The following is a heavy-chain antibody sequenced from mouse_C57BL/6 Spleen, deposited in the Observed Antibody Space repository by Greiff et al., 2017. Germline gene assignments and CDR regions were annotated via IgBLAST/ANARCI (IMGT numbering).Heavy chain of an antibody. V-gene: IGHV1-69*01. CDR2: IDPSDSYT. CDR1: GYTFTSYW. D-gene: IGHD2-9*01. J-gene: IGHJ2*01. CDR3: ARTYYGYVYYVDY. Sequence: VQLQQPGAELVMPGASVKLSCKASGYTFTSYWMHWVKQRPGQGLEWIGEIDPSDSYTNYNQKFKGKSTLTVDKSSSTAYMQLSSLTSEDSAVYYCARTYYGYVYYVDYWGQGTTLTVSS.